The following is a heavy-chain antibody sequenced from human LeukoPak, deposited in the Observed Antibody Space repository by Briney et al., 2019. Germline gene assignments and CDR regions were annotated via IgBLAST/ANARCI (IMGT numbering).Heavy chain of an antibody. J-gene: IGHJ4*02. D-gene: IGHD3-3*01. Sequence: PGGSLRLSCAASGFTFSSYAISWVRQAPGKGLEWVSAISGSGGSTYYADSVKGGFTISRDNSKNTLYLQMNSLRAEDTAVYYCAKAYYDFWSGYYNYWGQGTLVTVSS. CDR1: GFTFSSYA. V-gene: IGHV3-23*01. CDR3: AKAYYDFWSGYYNY. CDR2: ISGSGGST.